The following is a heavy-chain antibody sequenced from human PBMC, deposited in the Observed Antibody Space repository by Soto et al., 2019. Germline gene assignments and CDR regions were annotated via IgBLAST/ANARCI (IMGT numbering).Heavy chain of an antibody. Sequence: GGSLRLSCAASGFTFSSYGMHWVRQAPGKGLEWVAVIWYDGSNKYYADSVKGRFTISRDNSKNTLYLQMNSLRAEDTAVYYCARAGIAATYGMDVWGQGTTVTVSS. CDR1: GFTFSSYG. CDR3: ARAGIAATYGMDV. J-gene: IGHJ6*02. V-gene: IGHV3-33*01. D-gene: IGHD6-13*01. CDR2: IWYDGSNK.